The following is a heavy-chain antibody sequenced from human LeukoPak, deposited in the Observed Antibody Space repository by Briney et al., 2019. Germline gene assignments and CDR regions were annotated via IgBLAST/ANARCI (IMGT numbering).Heavy chain of an antibody. V-gene: IGHV4-34*01. J-gene: IGHJ4*02. CDR1: GGSCSGYY. D-gene: IGHD3-10*01. CDR3: ARVRVSYYPDY. CDR2: INHSGST. Sequence: SETLSLTCAVYGGSCSGYYWSWIRQPPGKGLEWIGEINHSGSTNYNPSLKSRVTISVDTSKNQFSLKLSSVTAADTAVYYCARVRVSYYPDYWGQGTLVTVSS.